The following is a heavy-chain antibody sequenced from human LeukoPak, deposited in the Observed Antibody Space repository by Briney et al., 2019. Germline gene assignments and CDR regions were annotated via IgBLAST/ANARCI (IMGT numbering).Heavy chain of an antibody. V-gene: IGHV3-23*01. J-gene: IGHJ5*02. CDR1: GFTFSSYA. D-gene: IGHD3-22*01. CDR3: AKGSYYYDSSGYSRRWFDP. CDR2: ISGSGGRT. Sequence: GGSLRLSCAASGFTFSSYAMSWVRQAPRKGLEWVSGISGSGGRTYYADSVKGRFTISRDNSKNTLNLQMNSLRAEDTAVYYCAKGSYYYDSSGYSRRWFDPWGQGTLVTVSS.